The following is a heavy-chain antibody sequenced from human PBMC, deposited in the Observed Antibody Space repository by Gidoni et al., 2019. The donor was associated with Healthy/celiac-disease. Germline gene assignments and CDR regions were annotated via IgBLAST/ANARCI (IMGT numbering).Heavy chain of an antibody. CDR2: IIPIFGTA. V-gene: IGHV1-69*01. Sequence: QVQLVQSGAEVKKPGSSVKVSCKASGGTFSSYAISWVRQAPGQGLEWMGGIIPIFGTANYAQKFQGRVTITADESTSTAYMELSSLRSEDTAVYYCARDSFDPLRGVGEGAFDIWGQGTMVTVSS. CDR1: GGTFSSYA. D-gene: IGHD3-10*01. CDR3: ARDSFDPLRGVGEGAFDI. J-gene: IGHJ3*02.